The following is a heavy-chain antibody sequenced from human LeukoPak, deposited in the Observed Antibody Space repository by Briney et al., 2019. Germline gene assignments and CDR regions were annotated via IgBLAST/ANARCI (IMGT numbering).Heavy chain of an antibody. V-gene: IGHV1-2*02. D-gene: IGHD3-22*01. CDR3: ARVVQRYYYDSSGPQAPPDAFDI. CDR2: INPNSGGT. J-gene: IGHJ3*02. Sequence: ASVKVSCKASGYTFTGYYMHWVRQAPGQGLEWMGWINPNSGGTNYAQKFQGRVTMTRDTSISTAYMELSRLRSDDTAVYYCARVVQRYYYDSSGPQAPPDAFDIWSQGTMVTVSS. CDR1: GYTFTGYY.